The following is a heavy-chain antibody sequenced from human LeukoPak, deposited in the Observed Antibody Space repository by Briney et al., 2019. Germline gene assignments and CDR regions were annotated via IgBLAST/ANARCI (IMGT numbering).Heavy chain of an antibody. D-gene: IGHD5-18*01. J-gene: IGHJ4*02. V-gene: IGHV3-7*01. CDR1: GFTFSSYW. Sequence: GGSLRLSCAASGFTFSSYWMSWVRQAPGKGLEWVANIKQDGSEKYYVDSVKGRFTISRDNAKNSLYLQMNSLRAEDTAVYYCARDGLTLWSLIRYWGQGTLVTVSS. CDR3: ARDGLTLWSLIRY. CDR2: IKQDGSEK.